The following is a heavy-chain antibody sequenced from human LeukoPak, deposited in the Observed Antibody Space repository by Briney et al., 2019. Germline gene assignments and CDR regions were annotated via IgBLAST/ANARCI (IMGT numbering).Heavy chain of an antibody. Sequence: GGSLRLSCAASGFTFSSYGMHWVRQAPGKGLEWVAIMWYDGSNKYYTDSVKGRFTISRDNSKNTLYLQMNSLRAEDTAVYYCAKGFGVIDYWGQGTLVTVSS. CDR2: MWYDGSNK. D-gene: IGHD3-10*01. CDR3: AKGFGVIDY. J-gene: IGHJ4*02. CDR1: GFTFSSYG. V-gene: IGHV3-33*06.